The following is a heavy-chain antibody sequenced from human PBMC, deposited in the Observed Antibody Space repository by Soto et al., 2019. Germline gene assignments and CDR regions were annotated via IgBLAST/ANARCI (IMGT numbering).Heavy chain of an antibody. D-gene: IGHD6-13*01. CDR2: ISAYNGNT. J-gene: IGHJ5*02. Sequence: ASVKLSCTASGYTFTSYGISRVRQAPGQGLEWMGWISAYNGNTNYAQKLQGRVTMTTDTSTSTAYMELRSLRSDDTAAYYCARDQYSSSWFDPWGQGTLVTVSS. V-gene: IGHV1-18*01. CDR3: ARDQYSSSWFDP. CDR1: GYTFTSYG.